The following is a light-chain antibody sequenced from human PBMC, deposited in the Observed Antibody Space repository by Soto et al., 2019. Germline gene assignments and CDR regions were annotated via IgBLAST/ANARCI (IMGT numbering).Light chain of an antibody. J-gene: IGKJ5*01. Sequence: DIQMTQSPSSLSASVGDRVTITCRASQSISSYLNWYQQKPGKAPNLLLSAASNLETGGPSRFSGSGSGTDFAFIISSLQPEDIATYFCQQYDNLPITFGQGTRLEIK. CDR1: QSISSY. CDR2: AAS. V-gene: IGKV1-33*01. CDR3: QQYDNLPIT.